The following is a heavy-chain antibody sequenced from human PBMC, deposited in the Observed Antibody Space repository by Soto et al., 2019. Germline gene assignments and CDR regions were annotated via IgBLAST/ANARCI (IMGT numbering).Heavy chain of an antibody. Sequence: PSETLSLTCAVSGGSISSGGYSWSWIRQPPGKGLEWIGYIYHSGSTYYNPSLKSRVTISVDRSKNQFSLKLSSVTAADTAVYYCARAGYSGYDYVDYLDYWGQGTLVTVSS. J-gene: IGHJ4*02. CDR3: ARAGYSGYDYVDYLDY. CDR2: IYHSGST. V-gene: IGHV4-30-2*01. D-gene: IGHD5-12*01. CDR1: GGSISSGGYS.